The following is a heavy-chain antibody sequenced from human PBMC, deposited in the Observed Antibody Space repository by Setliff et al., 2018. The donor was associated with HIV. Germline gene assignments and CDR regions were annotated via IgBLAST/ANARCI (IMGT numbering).Heavy chain of an antibody. J-gene: IGHJ4*02. CDR1: GYTFTSYY. V-gene: IGHV1-46*01. D-gene: IGHD6-6*01. Sequence: ASVKVSCKASGYTFTSYYMHWVRQAPGQGLEWMGIINPSGGSTSYAQRFQGRVTMTRDTSTSTVYRELSSLRSEDTAVYYCARWYGFHSSSSVLGFWGQGTLVTVS. CDR2: INPSGGST. CDR3: ARWYGFHSSSSVLGF.